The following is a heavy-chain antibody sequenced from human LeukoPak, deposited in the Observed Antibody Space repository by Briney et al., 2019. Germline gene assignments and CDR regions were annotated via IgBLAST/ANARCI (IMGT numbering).Heavy chain of an antibody. CDR1: GYTFTGYY. CDR3: ARDNSVEDTAWWFDP. CDR2: INPNSGGT. V-gene: IGHV1-2*02. Sequence: ASVKVSCKASGYTFTGYYMHWVRQAPGQGLEWMGWINPNSGGTNYAQKFQGRVAMTRDTSISTAYMELSRLRSDDTAVYYCARDNSVEDTAWWFDPWGQGTLVTVSS. J-gene: IGHJ5*02. D-gene: IGHD4-23*01.